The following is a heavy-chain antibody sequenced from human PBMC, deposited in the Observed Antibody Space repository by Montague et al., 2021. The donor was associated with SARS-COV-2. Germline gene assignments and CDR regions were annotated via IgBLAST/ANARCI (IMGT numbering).Heavy chain of an antibody. V-gene: IGHV4-59*13. CDR1: GGSISSYY. J-gene: IGHJ5*02. D-gene: IGHD1-20*01. Sequence: SETLSLTCSVSGGSISSYYWSWIRQSPGKGLEWIWYIFHSGITDYNPSLNSQVTISIDISKNQFSLQLNSVTAADSAVYYCACTEYNWDDWFYPWGQGTLVTVSS. CDR3: ACTEYNWDDWFYP. CDR2: IFHSGIT.